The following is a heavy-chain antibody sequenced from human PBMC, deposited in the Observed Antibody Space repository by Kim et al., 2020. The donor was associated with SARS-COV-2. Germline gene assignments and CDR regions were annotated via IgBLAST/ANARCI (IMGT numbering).Heavy chain of an antibody. V-gene: IGHV3-7*01. CDR1: GFTFGNSW. CDR3: ARDPAYSAFDI. D-gene: IGHD2-21*01. Sequence: GGSLRLSCAASGFTFGNSWMAWVRQTPGKGLEWVANINPDGSLKNHVDSVEGRFTISRDNSKNAVFLQMNSLRAEDTAVYYCARDPAYSAFDIWGQGT. CDR2: INPDGSLK. J-gene: IGHJ3*02.